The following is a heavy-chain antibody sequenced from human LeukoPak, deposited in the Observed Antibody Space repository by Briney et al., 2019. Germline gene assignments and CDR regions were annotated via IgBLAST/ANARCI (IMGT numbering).Heavy chain of an antibody. V-gene: IGHV5-51*01. CDR3: ARLATLMVRGVIEAYYYMDV. CDR2: IYPNDSDT. CDR1: GYSFTSYW. D-gene: IGHD3-10*01. J-gene: IGHJ6*03. Sequence: GESLKISCKGSGYSFTSYWIGWVRQMPGKGLEWMGIIYPNDSDTRYSLSFQGQVIISADKSISTAYLQWSSLKASDTAMYYCARLATLMVRGVIEAYYYMDVWGKGTTVTLSS.